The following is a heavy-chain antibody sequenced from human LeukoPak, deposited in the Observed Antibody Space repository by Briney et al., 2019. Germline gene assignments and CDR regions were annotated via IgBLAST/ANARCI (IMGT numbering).Heavy chain of an antibody. J-gene: IGHJ3*02. CDR3: ARDMTGSGWYDAFDI. CDR2: IYSSGSS. CDR1: GGSIRSESYY. V-gene: IGHV4-61*02. D-gene: IGHD6-19*01. Sequence: SETLSLTCSVSGGSIRSESYYWSWIRQPAGKGLEWIGRIYSSGSSKFNPSLKSRVTISIDTSKNQFSLNLSSVTAADTAVYYCARDMTGSGWYDAFDIWGQGTMVTVSS.